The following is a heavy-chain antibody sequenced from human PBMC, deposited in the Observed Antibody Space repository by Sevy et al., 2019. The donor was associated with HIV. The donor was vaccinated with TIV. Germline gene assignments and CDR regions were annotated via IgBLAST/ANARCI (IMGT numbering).Heavy chain of an antibody. J-gene: IGHJ4*02. CDR2: INQDGSQK. V-gene: IGHV3-7*01. D-gene: IGHD2-21*01. Sequence: GGSLRLSCAASGFTFNNYFMGWVRKALGKGLEWIANINQDGSQKNYVDSVKGRFTITRDNARNLVSLQMNSLRVDDTAVYYCARELWPGDYWGQGTLVTVSS. CDR3: ARELWPGDY. CDR1: GFTFNNYF.